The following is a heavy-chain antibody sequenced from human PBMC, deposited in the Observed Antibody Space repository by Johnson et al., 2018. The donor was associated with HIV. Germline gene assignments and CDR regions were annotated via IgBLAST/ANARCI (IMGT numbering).Heavy chain of an antibody. CDR1: GFTVSSNY. V-gene: IGHV3-30*14. CDR2: ISYDGSNK. Sequence: QMQLVESGGGLIQPGGSLRLTCAASGFTVSSNYMSWVRQAPGKGLEWVAVISYDGSNKYYADSVKGRFTISRDNSKNTLYLQMNSLRVEDTAGYYCARDLFVLYVPGDAFAIWGQGTMVTVSS. D-gene: IGHD3-16*01. J-gene: IGHJ3*02. CDR3: ARDLFVLYVPGDAFAI.